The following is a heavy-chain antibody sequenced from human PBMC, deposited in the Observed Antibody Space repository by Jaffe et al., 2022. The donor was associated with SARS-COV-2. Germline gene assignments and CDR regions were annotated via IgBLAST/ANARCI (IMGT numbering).Heavy chain of an antibody. Sequence: EVQLVESGGGLVQPGGSLRLSCAASGFTFSSYSMNWVRQAPGKGLEWVSYISSSSSTIYYADSVKGRFTISRDNAKNSLYLQMNSLRDEDTAVYYCARDDLFGVVTPNFDYWGQGTLVTVSS. CDR1: GFTFSSYS. CDR3: ARDDLFGVVTPNFDY. V-gene: IGHV3-48*02. CDR2: ISSSSSTI. D-gene: IGHD3-3*01. J-gene: IGHJ4*02.